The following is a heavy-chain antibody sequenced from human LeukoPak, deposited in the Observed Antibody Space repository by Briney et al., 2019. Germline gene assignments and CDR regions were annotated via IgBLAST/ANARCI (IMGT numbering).Heavy chain of an antibody. D-gene: IGHD6-6*01. CDR3: ARGSIAAHDAFDI. CDR1: GGTFSSYA. CDR2: IIPILGIA. Sequence: ASVKVSCKASGGTFSSYAISWVRQAPGQGLERMGRIIPILGIANYAQKFQGRVTITADKSTSTAYMELSSLRSEDTAVYYCARGSIAAHDAFDIWGQGTMVTVSS. J-gene: IGHJ3*02. V-gene: IGHV1-69*04.